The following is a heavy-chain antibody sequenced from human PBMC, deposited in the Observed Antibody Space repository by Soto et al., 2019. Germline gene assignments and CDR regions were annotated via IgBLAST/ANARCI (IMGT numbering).Heavy chain of an antibody. V-gene: IGHV1-69*06. J-gene: IGHJ5*02. D-gene: IGHD1-1*01. CDR1: GGTFSSYA. Sequence: GASVKVSCKASGGTFSSYAVSWVRQAPGQGLEWMGGIIPIFGTANYAQKFQGRVTITADKSTRTAYMELSSLRSEDTAVYYCAREWNWARPRSPYISNWFDPWGQGTLVNVSS. CDR3: AREWNWARPRSPYISNWFDP. CDR2: IIPIFGTA.